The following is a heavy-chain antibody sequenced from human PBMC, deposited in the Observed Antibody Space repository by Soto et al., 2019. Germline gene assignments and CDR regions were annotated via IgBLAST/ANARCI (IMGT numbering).Heavy chain of an antibody. CDR2: INPHSGDT. Sequence: ASVKASCKAPGYTFIGYYMHWVRQAPGLGLEWMGWINPHSGDTNYAQKFPGRVTMTRDPSISTAYTELSRLRFDDTAVYYCARARTNSYNTSDYGCWGQGTRGTVSS. V-gene: IGHV1-2*02. D-gene: IGHD3-22*01. CDR3: ARARTNSYNTSDYGC. J-gene: IGHJ4*02. CDR1: GYTFIGYY.